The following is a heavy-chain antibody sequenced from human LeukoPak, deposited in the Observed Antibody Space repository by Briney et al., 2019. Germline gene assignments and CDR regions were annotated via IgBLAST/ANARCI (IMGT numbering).Heavy chain of an antibody. CDR3: ARGGYSHGFDI. V-gene: IGHV3-74*01. Sequence: GGSLRLSCAASGFTFTAFWMHWVRHAPGKGLMWVSRINNDGSDAIYADSVKGRLTISRDNAQNTLYLQMNSLRDEDTAVYYCARGGYSHGFDIWGQGTMVTVSS. D-gene: IGHD5-18*01. J-gene: IGHJ3*02. CDR1: GFTFTAFW. CDR2: INNDGSDA.